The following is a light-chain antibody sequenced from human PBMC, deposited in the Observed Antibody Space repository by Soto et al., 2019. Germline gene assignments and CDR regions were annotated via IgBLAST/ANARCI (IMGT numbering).Light chain of an antibody. Sequence: EIVMTQSPATLSVSPGERATLSCRASQSVSSNLAWYQQKPGQAPRLLIYGASTRATGIPARFSGSGSGTKFTLTIIGLQSEDFAVYYCQHYHNWPPWTFGQGTKVEVK. J-gene: IGKJ1*01. CDR1: QSVSSN. CDR3: QHYHNWPPWT. CDR2: GAS. V-gene: IGKV3-15*01.